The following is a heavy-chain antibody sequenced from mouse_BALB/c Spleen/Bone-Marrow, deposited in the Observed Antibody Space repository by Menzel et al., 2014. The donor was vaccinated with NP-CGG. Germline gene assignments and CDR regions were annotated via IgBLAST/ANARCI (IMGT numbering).Heavy chain of an antibody. CDR3: ATYYYRTMDY. CDR1: GFNIKDTY. V-gene: IGHV14-3*02. J-gene: IGHJ4*01. Sequence: EVQLVESGAELVKPGASVKLSCTASGFNIKDTYMHWVKQRPEQGLEWIGRIDPANGNTKYDPKFQGRATVTADTSSSTAYLQRSTLTSEDTAVSYCATYYYRTMDYWGQGTSVTVSS. CDR2: IDPANGNT. D-gene: IGHD1-1*01.